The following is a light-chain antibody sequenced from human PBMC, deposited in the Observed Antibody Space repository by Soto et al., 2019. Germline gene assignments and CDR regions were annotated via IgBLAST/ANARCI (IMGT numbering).Light chain of an antibody. CDR1: SSNFGAGYD. J-gene: IGLJ3*02. CDR3: QSYDSRLAGWV. CDR2: GNN. Sequence: QSVLTQPPSVSGAPGQTVTISCTGSSSNFGAGYDVHWYQKFPVTAPKLLIYGNNNRPSGVPDRIFGSKSGASASLAITGLQAEDEADYYCQSYDSRLAGWVFGGVTKLTVL. V-gene: IGLV1-40*01.